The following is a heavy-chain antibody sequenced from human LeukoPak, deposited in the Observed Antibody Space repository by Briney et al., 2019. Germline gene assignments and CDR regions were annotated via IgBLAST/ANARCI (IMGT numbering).Heavy chain of an antibody. J-gene: IGHJ4*02. V-gene: IGHV3-33*01. D-gene: IGHD3-22*01. CDR2: IWYDGSNK. CDR1: GFTFSSYG. Sequence: PGGSLRLSCAASGFTFSSYGMHWVRQAPGKGLEWVAVIWYDGSNKYYADSVKGRFTISRDNSKNTLYLQMNSLRAEDTAVYYCARVLYYYDSSGYSDYWGQGTLVTVS. CDR3: ARVLYYYDSSGYSDY.